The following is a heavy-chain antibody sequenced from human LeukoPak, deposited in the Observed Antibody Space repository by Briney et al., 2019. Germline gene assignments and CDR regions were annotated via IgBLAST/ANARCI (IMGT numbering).Heavy chain of an antibody. Sequence: PSETLSLTCTVSGGSISSSSYYWGWIRQPPGKGLEWIGSIYYSGSTYYNPSLKSRVTISVDTSKNQFSLKLSSVTAADTAVYYCARGSMVYATPFDYWGQGTLVTVSS. D-gene: IGHD2-8*01. CDR3: ARGSMVYATPFDY. CDR2: IYYSGST. V-gene: IGHV4-39*07. CDR1: GGSISSSSYY. J-gene: IGHJ4*02.